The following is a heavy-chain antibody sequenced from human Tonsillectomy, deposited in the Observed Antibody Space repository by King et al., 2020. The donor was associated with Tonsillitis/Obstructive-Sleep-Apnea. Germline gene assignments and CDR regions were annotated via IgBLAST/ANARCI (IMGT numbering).Heavy chain of an antibody. CDR3: AREDIAAAGIEGAFYYYYGMDV. D-gene: IGHD6-13*01. Sequence: QLVQSGGGLVHPGGSLRLSCAASGFTFSDYWMSWVRQAPGKGLEWVANIKQDGSKKYYLDSVKGRFTISRDNAKNSLYLQMNSLRAEDTAVYYCAREDIAAAGIEGAFYYYYGMDVWGQGTTVTVSS. J-gene: IGHJ6*02. V-gene: IGHV3-7*03. CDR1: GFTFSDYW. CDR2: IKQDGSKK.